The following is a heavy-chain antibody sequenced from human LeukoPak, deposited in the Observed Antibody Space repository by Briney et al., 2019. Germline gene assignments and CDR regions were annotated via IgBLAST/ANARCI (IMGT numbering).Heavy chain of an antibody. CDR1: GGTFSSYA. D-gene: IGHD6-19*01. CDR3: ARIGGWYVSGQYWFDP. J-gene: IGHJ5*02. Sequence: SVKLCCKASGGTFSSYAISWVRHAPGQGLEWMGGIIPIFGTANYAQKFQGRVTITADESTSTAYMELSSLRSEDTAVYYCARIGGWYVSGQYWFDPWGQGTLVTVSS. V-gene: IGHV1-69*01. CDR2: IIPIFGTA.